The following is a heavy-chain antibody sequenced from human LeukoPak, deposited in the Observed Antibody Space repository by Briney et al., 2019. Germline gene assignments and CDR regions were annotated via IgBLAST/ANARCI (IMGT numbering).Heavy chain of an antibody. V-gene: IGHV4-4*02. CDR2: IYHSGST. D-gene: IGHD6-13*01. CDR1: GGSISSSNW. Sequence: SETLSLTCAVSGGSISSSNWRSWVRQPPGKGLEWIGEIYHSGSTNYNPSLKSRVTISVDKSKNQFSLKLSSVTAADTAVYYCAREGIAAAGERYYFDYWGQGTPVTVSS. CDR3: AREGIAAAGERYYFDY. J-gene: IGHJ4*02.